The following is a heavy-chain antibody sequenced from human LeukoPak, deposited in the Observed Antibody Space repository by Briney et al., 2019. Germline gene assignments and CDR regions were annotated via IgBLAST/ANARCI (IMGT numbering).Heavy chain of an antibody. Sequence: PSETLSLTCTVSGGSISSYYWSWIRQPPGKGLEWIGYIYYSGSTNYNPSLKSRVTISVDTSKNQFSLKLSSVTAADTAVYYCARRDGYNPGNAFDIWGQGTMVTVSS. D-gene: IGHD5-24*01. V-gene: IGHV4-59*08. CDR1: GGSISSYY. CDR2: IYYSGST. J-gene: IGHJ3*02. CDR3: ARRDGYNPGNAFDI.